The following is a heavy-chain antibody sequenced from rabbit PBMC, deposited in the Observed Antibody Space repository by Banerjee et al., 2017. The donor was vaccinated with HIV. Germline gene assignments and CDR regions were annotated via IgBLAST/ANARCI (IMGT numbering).Heavy chain of an antibody. CDR3: ARSGDWAFKL. CDR2: INTISGDT. Sequence: QEQLEESGGDLVKPEGSLTLTCTASGFSFSNGYVMCWVRQAPGKGLEWIACINTISGDTVYATWAKGRFTISKASWTTVTLQVTSLTAADTATYFCARSGDWAFKLWGQGTLVTVS. CDR1: GFSFSNGYV. D-gene: IGHD4-1*01. V-gene: IGHV1S45*01. J-gene: IGHJ4*01.